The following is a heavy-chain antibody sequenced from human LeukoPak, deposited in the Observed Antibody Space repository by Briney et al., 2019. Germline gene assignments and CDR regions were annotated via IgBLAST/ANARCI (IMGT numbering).Heavy chain of an antibody. Sequence: ASVKVSCKASGYTFTGYYMHWVRQAPGQGLEWMGRINPNSGGTDYAQKFQGRVTMTRDTSISTAYMELSRLTSDDTAVYYCARGGLVIAAAADNWFDPWGQGTLVTVSS. CDR3: ARGGLVIAAAADNWFDP. CDR2: INPNSGGT. D-gene: IGHD6-13*01. CDR1: GYTFTGYY. J-gene: IGHJ5*02. V-gene: IGHV1-2*06.